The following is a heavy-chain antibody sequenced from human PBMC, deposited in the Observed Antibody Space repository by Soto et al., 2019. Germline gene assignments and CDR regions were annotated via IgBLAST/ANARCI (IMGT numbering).Heavy chain of an antibody. J-gene: IGHJ3*01. Sequence: QVHLVQSGAEVKKPGSSVKVSCKYSGGTFRTESINWVRQAPGQGREWMGGLLPFFGTADYAPRFQGRVTKAAAGARTTAYMGLSRLTTQDTAVYFCVRVLEYGGNSEAFDGWGQRTMVNVSS. V-gene: IGHV1-69*13. CDR3: VRVLEYGGNSEAFDG. CDR2: LLPFFGTA. CDR1: GGTFRTES. D-gene: IGHD4-17*01.